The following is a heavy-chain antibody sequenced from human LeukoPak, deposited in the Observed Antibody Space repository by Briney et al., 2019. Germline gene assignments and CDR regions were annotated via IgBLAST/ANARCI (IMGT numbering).Heavy chain of an antibody. V-gene: IGHV4-34*01. CDR1: GGSFSGYY. D-gene: IGHD3-10*01. CDR3: ARHGGLLWFGESVAGFDP. Sequence: SETLSLTCAVYGGSFSGYYWSWIRQPPGKELEWIGEINHSGSTNYNPSLKSRVTISVDTSKNQFSLKLSSVTAADTAVYYCARHGGLLWFGESVAGFDPWGQGTLVTVSS. J-gene: IGHJ5*02. CDR2: INHSGST.